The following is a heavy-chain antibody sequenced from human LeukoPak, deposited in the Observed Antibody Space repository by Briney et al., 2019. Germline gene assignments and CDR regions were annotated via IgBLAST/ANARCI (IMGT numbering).Heavy chain of an antibody. CDR2: ISGIGGST. J-gene: IGHJ4*02. CDR3: AKDIGGWELLGPDY. CDR1: GFTFSNYA. D-gene: IGHD1-26*01. V-gene: IGHV3-23*01. Sequence: GGSRRLSCAASGFTFSNYAMNWVRQAPGKGLEWVSGISGIGGSTYYADSVKGWFTISRDNSKNTLYLQMNSLRAEDTAIYYCAKDIGGWELLGPDYWGQGTLVTVSS.